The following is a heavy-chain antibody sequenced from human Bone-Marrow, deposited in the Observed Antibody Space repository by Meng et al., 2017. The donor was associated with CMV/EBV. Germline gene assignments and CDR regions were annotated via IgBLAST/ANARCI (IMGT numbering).Heavy chain of an antibody. Sequence: GSLRLSCAVYGGSFSGYYWSWIRQPPGKGLEWIGEIYHSGSTNYNPSLKSRVTISVDKSTNQFSLKLSSVTAADTAVYYCARVVLLDYGDGNWFDPWGQGNLVNVSS. V-gene: IGHV4-34*01. D-gene: IGHD4-17*01. CDR1: GGSFSGYY. CDR3: ARVVLLDYGDGNWFDP. J-gene: IGHJ5*02. CDR2: IYHSGST.